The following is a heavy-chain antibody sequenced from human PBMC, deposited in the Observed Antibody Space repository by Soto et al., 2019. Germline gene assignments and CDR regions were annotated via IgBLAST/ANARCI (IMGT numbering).Heavy chain of an antibody. D-gene: IGHD1-26*01. V-gene: IGHV3-33*08. CDR2: IWYDGSNK. CDR1: GFTFSSYG. Sequence: GSLRLSCAASGFTFSSYGMHWVRQAPGKGLEWVAVIWYDGSNKYYADSVKGRFTISRDNSKNTLYLQMNSLRAEDTAVYYCARGRIVGAIHDAFDIWGQGTMATVSS. J-gene: IGHJ3*02. CDR3: ARGRIVGAIHDAFDI.